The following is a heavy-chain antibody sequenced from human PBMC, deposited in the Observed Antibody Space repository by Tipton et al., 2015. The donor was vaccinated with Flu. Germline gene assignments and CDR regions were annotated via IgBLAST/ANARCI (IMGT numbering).Heavy chain of an antibody. Sequence: TLSLTCTVSGGSITNYYWSWIRQPPGKGLEWIGYIYYSGSTNYNPSLTSRVTISVDTSKNQFSLKLSSVTAADTAMYYCARQGSSVAGTRGDYWGQGTLVTVSS. V-gene: IGHV4-59*08. J-gene: IGHJ4*02. CDR1: GGSITNYY. D-gene: IGHD6-19*01. CDR3: ARQGSSVAGTRGDY. CDR2: IYYSGST.